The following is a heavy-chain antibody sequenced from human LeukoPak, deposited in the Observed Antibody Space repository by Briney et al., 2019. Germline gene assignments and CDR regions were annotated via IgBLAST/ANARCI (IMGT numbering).Heavy chain of an antibody. D-gene: IGHD6-6*01. Sequence: GGSLRLSCAASGSTFSNYWMHWVRHAPGQGLVWVSRINTDGSITNYADSVKGRFTISRDNAKKTLYLHMDSLRAEDTAVYYCASFEYSSSSGYSYSYMDVWGKGTTVTVSS. CDR3: ASFEYSSSSGYSYSYMDV. CDR1: GSTFSNYW. CDR2: INTDGSIT. V-gene: IGHV3-74*01. J-gene: IGHJ6*03.